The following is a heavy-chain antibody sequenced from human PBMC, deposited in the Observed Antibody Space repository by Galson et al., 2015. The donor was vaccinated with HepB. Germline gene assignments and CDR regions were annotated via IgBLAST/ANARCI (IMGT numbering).Heavy chain of an antibody. CDR2: ISYDGSNK. D-gene: IGHD6-13*01. J-gene: IGHJ6*02. CDR3: ARDAAAAAPPYYYYGMDV. V-gene: IGHV3-30*04. CDR1: GFTFSSYA. Sequence: SLRLSCAASGFTFSSYAMHWVRQAPGKGLEWVAVISYDGSNKYYADSVKGRFTISRDNSKNTLYLQMNSLRAEDTAVYYCARDAAAAAPPYYYYGMDVWGQGTTVTVSS.